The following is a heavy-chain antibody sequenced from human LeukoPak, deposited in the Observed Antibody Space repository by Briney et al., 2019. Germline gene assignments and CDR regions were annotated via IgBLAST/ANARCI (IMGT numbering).Heavy chain of an antibody. CDR1: GYTFTDYY. Sequence: VASVRVSCKASGYTFTDYYLHWVRQAPGQGLEWMGWIYANSGGTKYAQKFQGRVTMTRDTSISTAYMELSRLKSDDTAVYYCARDFNEDEGYWGQGTLVTVSS. CDR2: IYANSGGT. V-gene: IGHV1-2*02. J-gene: IGHJ4*02. CDR3: ARDFNEDEGY.